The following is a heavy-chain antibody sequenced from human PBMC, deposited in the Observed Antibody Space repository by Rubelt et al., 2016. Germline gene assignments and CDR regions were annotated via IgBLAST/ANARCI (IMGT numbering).Heavy chain of an antibody. CDR1: GFTFSNYG. Sequence: QVQLVESGGGVVQPGGSLRLSCTASGFTFSNYGVHWVRQALGKGLEWLAVSFDGSNKYYDSVKGRFTISRDNSRNTVYLQTNSLRPEDTAVYYCAKPGALVREGYFDYWGQGTLVTVSS. J-gene: IGHJ4*02. CDR3: AKPGALVREGYFDY. CDR2: SFDGSNK. V-gene: IGHV3-30*18. D-gene: IGHD3-10*01.